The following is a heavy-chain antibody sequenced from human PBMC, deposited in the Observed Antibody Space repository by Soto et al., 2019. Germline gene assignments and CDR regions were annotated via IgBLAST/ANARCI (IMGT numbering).Heavy chain of an antibody. D-gene: IGHD2-15*01. CDR1: GFTFSSYG. CDR3: ARELLRYDAFDI. CDR2: IWDDGSKK. V-gene: IGHV3-33*01. J-gene: IGHJ3*02. Sequence: GGSLRLSCAASGFTFSSYGMHWVRQAPGKGLERVAVIWDDGSKKYNADSVKGRFTISRDNSKNTLYFQMNSLRAVDTAVYYCARELLRYDAFDIWGQGTMVTVSS.